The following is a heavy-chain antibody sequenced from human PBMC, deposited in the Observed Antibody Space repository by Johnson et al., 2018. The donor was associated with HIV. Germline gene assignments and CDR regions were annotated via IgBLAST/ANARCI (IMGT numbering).Heavy chain of an antibody. CDR1: GFTFSSYA. CDR2: ISYDGSNK. J-gene: IGHJ3*02. CDR3: VREGCEWLAGENTFDI. D-gene: IGHD6-19*01. V-gene: IGHV3-30*14. Sequence: QEKLVESGGGVVQPGRSLRLSCAASGFTFSSYAMHWVRQAPGKGLEWVAVISYDGSNKYYADSVKGRFTISRDNSKNTLYLQMNSLRAEDTAVYYCVREGCEWLAGENTFDIWGEGTMVTVSS.